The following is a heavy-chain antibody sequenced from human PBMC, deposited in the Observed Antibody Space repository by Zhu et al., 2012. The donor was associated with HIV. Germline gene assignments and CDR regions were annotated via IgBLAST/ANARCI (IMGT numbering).Heavy chain of an antibody. J-gene: IGHJ2*01. CDR1: GGSFSSYY. Sequence: QVQLQQWGAGLLKPSETLSLTCAVYGGSFSSYYWSWIRQPPRKGLEWIAEINHSGSTNYNPSLKSRVTVSVYTSKSQFSLKMSSVTAADTAVYYCARHGLGYASKWYRGNWYFDVWGRGTLVTVSS. CDR3: ARHGLGYASKWYRGNWYFDV. CDR2: INHSGST. V-gene: IGHV4-34*01. D-gene: IGHD2-8*01.